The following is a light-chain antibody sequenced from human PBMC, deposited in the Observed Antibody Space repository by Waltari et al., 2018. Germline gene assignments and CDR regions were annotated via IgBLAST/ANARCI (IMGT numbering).Light chain of an antibody. CDR1: QGIRND. V-gene: IGKV1-6*01. CDR3: LQDYTFPRT. CDR2: GAS. Sequence: AVQMTQSPSSLSASIADRVTITCRASQGIRNDLAWYQQKPGKAPKLLIYGASTLQTGVPSRFSGSGSGTDFTLVISSLQPEDFATYYCLQDYTFPRTFGQGTKVEIK. J-gene: IGKJ1*01.